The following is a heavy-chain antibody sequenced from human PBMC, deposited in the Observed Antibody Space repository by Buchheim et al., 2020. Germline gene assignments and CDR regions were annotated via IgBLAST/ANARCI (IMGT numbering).Heavy chain of an antibody. V-gene: IGHV3-74*01. CDR1: GFTFSSYW. CDR3: ARVGLLYYYDSSGYYSYWYFDL. D-gene: IGHD3-22*01. Sequence: EVQLVESGGGLVQPGGSLRLSCAASGFTFSSYWMHWVRQAPGKGLVWVSRINSDGSSTSYADSVKGQFTISRDNAKNTLYLQMNSLRAEDTAVYYCARVGLLYYYDSSGYYSYWYFDLWGRGTL. J-gene: IGHJ2*01. CDR2: INSDGSST.